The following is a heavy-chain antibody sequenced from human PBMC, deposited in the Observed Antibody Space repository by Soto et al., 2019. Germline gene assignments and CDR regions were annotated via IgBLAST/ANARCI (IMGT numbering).Heavy chain of an antibody. CDR2: IYSVGST. Sequence: EVQLVESGGGLMQPGGSLRLSCAASGFTVSSNYMSWVRQAPGKGLEWVSVIYSVGSTYYADAFKGRFTISTDNSQNTLYLRMNSLGAEVTDVAYCASDRGYNDGYAFDDWGQGTMVTVSS. CDR1: GFTVSSNY. CDR3: ASDRGYNDGYAFDD. J-gene: IGHJ4*02. D-gene: IGHD5-18*01. V-gene: IGHV3-53*01.